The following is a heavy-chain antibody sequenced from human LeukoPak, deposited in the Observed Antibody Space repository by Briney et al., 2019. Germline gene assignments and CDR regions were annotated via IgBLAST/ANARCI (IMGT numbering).Heavy chain of an antibody. V-gene: IGHV3-74*01. CDR3: ARGGNTGYSYGLKHDY. D-gene: IGHD5-18*01. CDR2: INSDGSST. J-gene: IGHJ4*02. CDR1: GFTFSSYW. Sequence: PGGSLRLSCAASGFTFSSYWMHWVRHAPGKGLEWVSRINSDGSSTTYADSVKGRFSISRDNAKNTLYLQMNSLRPEDTAVYYCARGGNTGYSYGLKHDYWGRGTLVTVSS.